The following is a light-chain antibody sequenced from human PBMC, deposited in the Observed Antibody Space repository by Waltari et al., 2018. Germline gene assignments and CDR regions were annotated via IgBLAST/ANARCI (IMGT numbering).Light chain of an antibody. CDR1: QSVTSSS. CDR3: QQYDGSAVT. Sequence: IVLTQSPDTLSLSPGERAPLPCRASQSVTSSSLAWYQQKPGQAPRLLIYGTSTRATGFPDRFSGSGSGTDFTLTISRLEPEDSAVYHCQQYDGSAVTFGGGTKVEIK. J-gene: IGKJ4*01. V-gene: IGKV3-20*01. CDR2: GTS.